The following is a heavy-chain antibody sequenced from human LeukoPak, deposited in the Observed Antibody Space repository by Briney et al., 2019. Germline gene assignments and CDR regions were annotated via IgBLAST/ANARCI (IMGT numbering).Heavy chain of an antibody. CDR2: ISACNGNT. J-gene: IGHJ6*02. V-gene: IGHV1-18*01. Sequence: ASVKVSFKASGYTFTIYGISWVRQAPGQGLEWMGWISACNGNTNYAQKLQGRVTMTTDTSTSTAYLELRSLTSDDTAVYYCAREGEGACSGGSCSYYYYGMDVWGQGTTVTVSS. CDR3: AREGEGACSGGSCSYYYYGMDV. D-gene: IGHD2-15*01. CDR1: GYTFTIYG.